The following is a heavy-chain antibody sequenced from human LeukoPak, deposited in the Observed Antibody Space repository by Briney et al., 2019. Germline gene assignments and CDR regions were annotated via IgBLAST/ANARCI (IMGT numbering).Heavy chain of an antibody. Sequence: GASVKVSCKASGGTFSSYAISWVRQAPGQGLEWMGWINPNSGGTNYAQKFQGRVTMTRDTSISTAYMELSRLRSDDTAVYYCARSMMVRGVTKYFDYWGQGTLVTVSS. J-gene: IGHJ4*02. D-gene: IGHD3-10*01. CDR3: ARSMMVRGVTKYFDY. CDR2: INPNSGGT. V-gene: IGHV1-2*02. CDR1: GGTFSSYA.